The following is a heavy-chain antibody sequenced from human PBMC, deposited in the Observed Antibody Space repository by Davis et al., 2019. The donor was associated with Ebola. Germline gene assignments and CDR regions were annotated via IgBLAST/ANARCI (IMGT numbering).Heavy chain of an antibody. J-gene: IGHJ3*02. D-gene: IGHD5-12*01. Sequence: GGSLRLSCAASGFVFRSYVMSWVRRAPGKGLEWVAVVSYDGSIDYYADSVKGRFTISRDNSKNTLHLQMNSLRSEDTALYYCTTPGGQDSGYDVFDIWGQGTMVTVSS. CDR2: VSYDGSID. V-gene: IGHV3-30*03. CDR3: TTPGGQDSGYDVFDI. CDR1: GFVFRSYV.